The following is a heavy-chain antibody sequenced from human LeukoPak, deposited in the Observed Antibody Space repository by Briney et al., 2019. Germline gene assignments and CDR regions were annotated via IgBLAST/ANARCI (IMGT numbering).Heavy chain of an antibody. CDR3: VKGYSSSWYAGAFDI. J-gene: IGHJ3*02. CDR1: GFTFSSYG. Sequence: GRSLRLSCAASGFTFSSYGMHWVRQAPGKGLEWVAVISYDGSNKYYADSVKGRFTISRGNSKNTLYLQMNSLRAEDTAVYYCVKGYSSSWYAGAFDIWGQGTMVTVSS. V-gene: IGHV3-30*18. CDR2: ISYDGSNK. D-gene: IGHD6-13*01.